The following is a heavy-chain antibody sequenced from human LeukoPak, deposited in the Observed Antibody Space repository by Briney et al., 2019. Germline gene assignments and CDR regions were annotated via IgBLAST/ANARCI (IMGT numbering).Heavy chain of an antibody. J-gene: IGHJ4*02. CDR1: GFTFSTDG. CDR2: ISSSGAGT. V-gene: IGHV3-23*01. Sequence: GGSLRLSCAAPGFTFSTDGRSWVRQAPGKGLEWVSAISSSGAGTFYAASVKGRFTISRDNSSTTLYLQKHSLRAEDTAVYYCATAAPGTTVTRDYFDYWGQGTLVTVSS. D-gene: IGHD4-17*01. CDR3: ATAAPGTTVTRDYFDY.